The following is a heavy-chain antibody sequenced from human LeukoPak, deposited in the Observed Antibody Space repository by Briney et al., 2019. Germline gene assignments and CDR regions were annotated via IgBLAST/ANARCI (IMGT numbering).Heavy chain of an antibody. CDR2: IYYSGST. D-gene: IGHD3-3*01. CDR1: GGSISSYY. CDR3: ARDRSAIFGVPEPDAFDI. Sequence: SETLSLTCTVSGGSISSYYWSWIRQPPGKGLEWIGYIYYSGSTNYNPSLKSRVTISVDTSKNQFSLKLSSLTAADTAVYYCARDRSAIFGVPEPDAFDIWGQGTMVTVSS. J-gene: IGHJ3*02. V-gene: IGHV4-59*01.